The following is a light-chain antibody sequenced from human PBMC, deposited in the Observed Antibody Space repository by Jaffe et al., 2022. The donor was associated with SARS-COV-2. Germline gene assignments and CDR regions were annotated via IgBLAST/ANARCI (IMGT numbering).Light chain of an antibody. J-gene: IGKJ1*01. CDR1: HSLAGSDGTIY. V-gene: IGKV2-30*01. CDR2: RLS. Sequence: DVVLTQSPLSLSVTPGQPASISCKSSHSLAGSDGTIYLNWFQQRPGQSPRRLLYRLSHRDSGVPDRFSGSASGTDFTLKISRVEAEDVGTYYCQQGRHWPPMTFGQGTKVEI. CDR3: QQGRHWPPMT.